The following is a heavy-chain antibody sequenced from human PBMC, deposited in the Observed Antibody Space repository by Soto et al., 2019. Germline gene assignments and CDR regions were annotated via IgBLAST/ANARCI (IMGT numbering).Heavy chain of an antibody. CDR1: GFIFSDFG. J-gene: IGHJ3*01. V-gene: IGHV3-30*18. D-gene: IGHD5-18*01. CDR3: VKGDLDTAVVNSPDAFDF. Sequence: WGALVVCCESSGFIFSDFGMHWVRQAPGKGLEWVAVISYDGNNKYYAQSVKGRFTISRDNSKNTLFLNMDSLRPEDTAVYHCVKGDLDTAVVNSPDAFDFWGPGTMVTVSS. CDR2: ISYDGNNK.